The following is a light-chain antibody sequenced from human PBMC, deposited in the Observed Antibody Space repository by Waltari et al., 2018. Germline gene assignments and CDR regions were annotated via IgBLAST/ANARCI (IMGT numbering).Light chain of an antibody. CDR1: QSVSSN. V-gene: IGKV3-15*01. J-gene: IGKJ2*01. CDR2: GAC. Sequence: EIVMTQSPGTLSVSPGERATLSCRASQSVSSNLAWYQQKPGQAPRLLISGACTRAAGIPGRFSGSGSGTEFTLTISSLQSEDSAVYYCQQYNSWPPYTFGQGTKLEIK. CDR3: QQYNSWPPYT.